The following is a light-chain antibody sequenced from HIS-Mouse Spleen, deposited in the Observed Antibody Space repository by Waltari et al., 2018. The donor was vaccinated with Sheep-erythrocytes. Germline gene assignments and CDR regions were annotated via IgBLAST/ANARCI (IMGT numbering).Light chain of an antibody. CDR1: ALPKQY. CDR3: QSADSSGTYVV. V-gene: IGLV3-25*03. J-gene: IGLJ2*01. Sequence: SYELTQPPSVSVSPGQTARITCSGDALPKQYAYWYQQKPGQAPVLVRYKDSERPSGNPERVSGSSSGTTVTLTISGVQAEDEADYYCQSADSSGTYVVFGGGTKLTVL. CDR2: KDS.